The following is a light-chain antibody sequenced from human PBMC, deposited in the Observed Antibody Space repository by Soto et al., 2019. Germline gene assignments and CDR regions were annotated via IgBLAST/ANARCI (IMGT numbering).Light chain of an antibody. J-gene: IGLJ1*01. CDR3: SAYTVSRTYV. CDR1: SSDVGGYNF. CDR2: NVY. V-gene: IGLV2-14*03. Sequence: QSVLTQPASVSGSPGQSITISCTGTSSDVGGYNFVSWHQQHPGKAPKLMIYNVYDRPSGISYRFSGSKSGNTASLTISGLQGEDEADYYCSAYTVSRTYVFGTGTKVTVL.